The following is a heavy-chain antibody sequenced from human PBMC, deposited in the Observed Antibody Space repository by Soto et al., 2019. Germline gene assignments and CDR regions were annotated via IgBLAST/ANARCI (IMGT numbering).Heavy chain of an antibody. CDR2: IWYDGSNK. J-gene: IGHJ4*02. CDR3: ARDQGRGYNYGFDY. CDR1: GFTFRSYG. Sequence: QVQLVESGGGVVQPGRSLRLSCAASGFTFRSYGMHWVRQAPGKGLAWVAVIWYDGSNKYYADSVKGRFTISRDNSKNPLYLQMNSLRAEDTAVYYCARDQGRGYNYGFDYWGQGTLVTVSS. V-gene: IGHV3-33*01. D-gene: IGHD5-18*01.